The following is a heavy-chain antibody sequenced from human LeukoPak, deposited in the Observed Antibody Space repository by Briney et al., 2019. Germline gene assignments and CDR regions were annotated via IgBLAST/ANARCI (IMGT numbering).Heavy chain of an antibody. J-gene: IGHJ5*02. CDR3: ARVWDCSGGSCYFPGWFDP. V-gene: IGHV4-30-2*01. CDR1: GGSISSGGYS. CDR2: IYHSGST. Sequence: PSETLSLTCAVSGGSISSGGYSWSWIRQPPGKGLEWIGYIYHSGSTYYNPSLKSRATISVDRSKNQFSLKLSSVTAADTAVYYCARVWDCSGGSCYFPGWFDPWGQGTLVTVSS. D-gene: IGHD2-15*01.